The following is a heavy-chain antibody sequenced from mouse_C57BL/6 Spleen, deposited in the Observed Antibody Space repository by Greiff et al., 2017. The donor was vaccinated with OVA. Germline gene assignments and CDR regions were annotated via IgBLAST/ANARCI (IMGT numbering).Heavy chain of an antibody. Sequence: QVQLQQSGAELVKPGASVKMSCKASGYTFTSYWITWVKQRPGQGLEWIGDIYPGSGSTNYNEKFKSKATLTVDTSSSTAYMQLSSLTSEDSAVYYCARLRDYGSSHYAMDYWGQGTSVTVSS. CDR3: ARLRDYGSSHYAMDY. J-gene: IGHJ4*01. V-gene: IGHV1-55*01. CDR1: GYTFTSYW. D-gene: IGHD1-1*01. CDR2: IYPGSGST.